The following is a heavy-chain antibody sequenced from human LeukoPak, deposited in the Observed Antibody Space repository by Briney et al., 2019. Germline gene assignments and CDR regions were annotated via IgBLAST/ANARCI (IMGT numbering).Heavy chain of an antibody. V-gene: IGHV4-30-4*01. CDR1: GGSISSDDYY. CDR2: IYYSGST. D-gene: IGHD4-17*01. CDR3: ARGDYGDYLGY. J-gene: IGHJ4*02. Sequence: PSGTLSLTCTVSGGSISSDDYYWSWIRQPPGKGLEWIGYIYYSGSTYYNPSLKGRVTISVDTSKNQFSLKLSSVTAADTAVYYCARGDYGDYLGYWGQGTLVTVSS.